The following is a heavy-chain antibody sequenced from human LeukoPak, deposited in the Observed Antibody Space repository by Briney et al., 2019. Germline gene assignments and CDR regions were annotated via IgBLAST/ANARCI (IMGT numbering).Heavy chain of an antibody. CDR2: IYYSGST. Sequence: PSETLSLTCTVSGGSISSYYWSWIRQPPGRGLEWIGYIYYSGSTNYNPSLKSRVTISVDTSKNQFSLKLSSVTAADTAVYYCARTYSYGPLDYWGQGTLVTVSS. J-gene: IGHJ4*02. V-gene: IGHV4-59*12. D-gene: IGHD5-18*01. CDR3: ARTYSYGPLDY. CDR1: GGSISSYY.